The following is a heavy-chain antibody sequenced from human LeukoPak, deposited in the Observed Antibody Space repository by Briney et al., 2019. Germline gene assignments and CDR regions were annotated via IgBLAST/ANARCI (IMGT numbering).Heavy chain of an antibody. V-gene: IGHV4-30-4*08. CDR2: IYYSGST. Sequence: SETLSLTCTVSGGSISSGDYYWSWIRQPPGKGLEWIGYIYYSGSTYYNPSLKSRVTISVDTSKNQFSLKLSPVTAADTAVYYCARATSNSYNWFDPWGQGTLVTVSS. CDR3: ARATSNSYNWFDP. CDR1: GGSISSGDYY. J-gene: IGHJ5*02. D-gene: IGHD6-6*01.